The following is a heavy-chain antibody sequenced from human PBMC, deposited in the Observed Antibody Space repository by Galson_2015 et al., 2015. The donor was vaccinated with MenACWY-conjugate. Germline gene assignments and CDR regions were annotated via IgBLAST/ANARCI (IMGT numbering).Heavy chain of an antibody. CDR3: ARDSCSSTRCLGCFAP. D-gene: IGHD2-2*01. V-gene: IGHV3-30*04. J-gene: IGHJ5*02. Sequence: SLRLSCAASAFTFSSFAMNWVRQAPGEGLEWVAVISYDGSNEYYPDSVKGRFTISRDNSKNTVYLQMNSLRAEDTAVYYCARDSCSSTRCLGCFAPWGQGTLVTVSS. CDR1: AFTFSSFA. CDR2: ISYDGSNE.